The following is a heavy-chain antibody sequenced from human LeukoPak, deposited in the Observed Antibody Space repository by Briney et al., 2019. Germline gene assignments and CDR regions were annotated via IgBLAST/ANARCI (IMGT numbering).Heavy chain of an antibody. J-gene: IGHJ4*02. Sequence: SETLSLTCSVSRGSISSTNYYWGWIRQSPGKGLEWIGNIYYSGTTYYNPSVPSLKSRVTISVDTSKNQFSLKLSSVTAADTAVYYCARVPCSGGSCYYYYFDYWGQGTLVTVSS. D-gene: IGHD2-15*01. CDR2: IYYSGTT. CDR1: RGSISSTNYY. CDR3: ARVPCSGGSCYYYYFDY. V-gene: IGHV4-39*07.